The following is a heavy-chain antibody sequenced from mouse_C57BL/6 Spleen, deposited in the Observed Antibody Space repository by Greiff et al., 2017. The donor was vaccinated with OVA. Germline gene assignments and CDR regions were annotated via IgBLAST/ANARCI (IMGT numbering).Heavy chain of an antibody. CDR1: GYTFTDYY. CDR3: ARGDPGSSYP. D-gene: IGHD1-1*01. J-gene: IGHJ2*01. CDR2: INPNNGGT. V-gene: IGHV1-26*01. Sequence: EVQLQQSGPELVKPGASVKISCKASGYTFTDYYMNWVKQSHGKSLEWIGDINPNNGGTSYNQKFKGKATLTVDKSSSTAYMELRSLTSEDSAVYYCARGDPGSSYPWGQGTTLTVSS.